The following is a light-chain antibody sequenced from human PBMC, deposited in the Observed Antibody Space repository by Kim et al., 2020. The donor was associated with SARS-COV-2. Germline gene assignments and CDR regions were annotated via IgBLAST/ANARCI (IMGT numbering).Light chain of an antibody. J-gene: IGKJ2*03. CDR2: GAS. V-gene: IGKV4-1*01. Sequence: RANIEYKSSQSHLNRANNKNYLVWYPPKPGPPPKLLIYGASSRESGVPDRFSGSGSGTDFTLTISSLQAEDVALYYCQQYYTTPFSFGQRTKLEI. CDR1: QSHLNRANNKNY. CDR3: QQYYTTPFS.